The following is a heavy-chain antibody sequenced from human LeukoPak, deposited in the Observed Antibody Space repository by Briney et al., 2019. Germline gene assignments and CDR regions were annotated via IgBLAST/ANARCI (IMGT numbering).Heavy chain of an antibody. V-gene: IGHV3-23*01. Sequence: HPVGTLRLSSAASGFTFSSFAMRWVPRAPGKGLEWVSAISGSGGSSYYADSVKARFTISRDNSKNTLYLQMISLRAEDTAVYYCAKKRRAYGYLGYWGQGTLVTVSS. CDR3: AKKRRAYGYLGY. J-gene: IGHJ4*02. D-gene: IGHD5-18*01. CDR2: ISGSGGSS. CDR1: GFTFSSFA.